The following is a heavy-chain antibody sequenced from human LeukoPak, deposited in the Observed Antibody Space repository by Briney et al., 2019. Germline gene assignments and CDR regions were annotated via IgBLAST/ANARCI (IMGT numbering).Heavy chain of an antibody. CDR1: GGSISSYY. D-gene: IGHD2-15*01. CDR3: ARVRCSGGSCYSVDAFDI. Sequence: SETLSLTCTVSGGSISSYYWSWIRQPPGKGLEWIWYIYYSGSTNYNPSLKCRVTISVDTSKNQFSLKLSSVTAADTAVYYCARVRCSGGSCYSVDAFDIWGQGTMVTVSS. J-gene: IGHJ3*02. V-gene: IGHV4-59*01. CDR2: IYYSGST.